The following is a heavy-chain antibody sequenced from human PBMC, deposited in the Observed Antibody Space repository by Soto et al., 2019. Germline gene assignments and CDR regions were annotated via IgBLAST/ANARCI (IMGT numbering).Heavy chain of an antibody. CDR3: ARLGAIQYWYFDL. D-gene: IGHD1-26*01. V-gene: IGHV3-33*01. CDR1: GFTFSTYA. Sequence: QVQLVESGGGVVQPGRSLRLSCAASGFTFSTYAMHWVRQAPGKGLEWMAVIWFDGSNIYYADSVKGRFTISRDNSKNTVYLHMSNLRAEDTAMYYCARLGAIQYWYFDLWGRGTLVTVSS. CDR2: IWFDGSNI. J-gene: IGHJ2*01.